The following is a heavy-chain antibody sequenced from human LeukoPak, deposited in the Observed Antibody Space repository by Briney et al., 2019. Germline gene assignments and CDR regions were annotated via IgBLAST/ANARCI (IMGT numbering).Heavy chain of an antibody. V-gene: IGHV1-8*01. Sequence: ASVKVSCKASGYTFTSYDINWVRQATGQGLEWMGWMNPNSGNTGYAQKFQGGVTMTRNTSISTAYMELSSLRSEDTAVYYCARVRSGSYHEGDYWGQGTLVTVSS. CDR3: ARVRSGSYHEGDY. CDR1: GYTFTSYD. CDR2: MNPNSGNT. D-gene: IGHD1-26*01. J-gene: IGHJ4*02.